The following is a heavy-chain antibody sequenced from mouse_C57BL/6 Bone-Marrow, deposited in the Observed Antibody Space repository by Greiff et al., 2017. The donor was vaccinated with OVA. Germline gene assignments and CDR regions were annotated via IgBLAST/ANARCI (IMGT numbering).Heavy chain of an antibody. J-gene: IGHJ3*01. CDR3: ASEGAYYSNFAWFAY. D-gene: IGHD2-5*01. Sequence: VQLQQSGAELMKPGASVKLSCKATGYTFTGYWIEWVKQRPGHGLEWIGEILPGSGSTNYNEKFKGKATFTADTSSNTAYMQLSSLTTEDSAIYYCASEGAYYSNFAWFAYWGQGTLVTVSA. V-gene: IGHV1-9*01. CDR2: ILPGSGST. CDR1: GYTFTGYW.